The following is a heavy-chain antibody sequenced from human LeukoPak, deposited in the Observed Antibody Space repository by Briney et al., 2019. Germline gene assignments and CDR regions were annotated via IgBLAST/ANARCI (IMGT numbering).Heavy chain of an antibody. CDR2: INPNSGGT. V-gene: IGHV1-2*02. J-gene: IGHJ6*02. CDR1: GYTFTGYY. Sequence: GASVKVSCKASGYTFTGYYMHWVRQAPGQGLEWMGWINPNSGGTNYAQKFQGRVTMTRDTSISTVYMELSRLRSDDTAVYYCARDIFGVVSTRWDYYGMDVWGQGTTVTVSS. D-gene: IGHD3-3*02. CDR3: ARDIFGVVSTRWDYYGMDV.